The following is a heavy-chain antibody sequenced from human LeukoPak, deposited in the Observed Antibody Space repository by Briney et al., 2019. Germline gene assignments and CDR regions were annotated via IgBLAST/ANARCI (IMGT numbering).Heavy chain of an antibody. CDR1: GGSISSSSYY. D-gene: IGHD2-15*01. CDR2: IYYGGST. V-gene: IGHV4-39*01. Sequence: SETLSLTCTVSGGSISSSSYYWGWIRQPPGKGLEWIGSIYYGGSTYYNPSLKSRVTISVDTSKNQFSLKLSSVTAADTAVYYCARHPLYCSGGSCRAFDIWGQGTMVTVSS. J-gene: IGHJ3*02. CDR3: ARHPLYCSGGSCRAFDI.